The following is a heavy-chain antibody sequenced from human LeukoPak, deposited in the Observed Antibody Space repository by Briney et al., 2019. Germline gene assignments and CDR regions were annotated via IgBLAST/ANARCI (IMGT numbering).Heavy chain of an antibody. Sequence: SETLSLTCTVFGGSISNYYGSCIRQPPGQGLEWIGYIYNSGHTNYNPSLKSRVTISEDTSKNQLSLKLSSVTAADTAVYCCARAAVTTSRYFQHWGQGTLVTVSS. J-gene: IGHJ1*01. D-gene: IGHD4-17*01. CDR1: GGSISNYY. CDR3: ARAAVTTSRYFQH. CDR2: IYNSGHT. V-gene: IGHV4-59*01.